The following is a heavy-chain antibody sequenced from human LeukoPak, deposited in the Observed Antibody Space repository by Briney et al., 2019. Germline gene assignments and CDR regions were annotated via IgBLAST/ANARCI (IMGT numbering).Heavy chain of an antibody. CDR1: GFTFSSYA. CDR2: ISGSGGST. V-gene: IGHV3-23*01. J-gene: IGHJ1*01. Sequence: GGSLRLSCAASGFTFSSYAMSWVRQAPGKGREWVSAISGSGGSTYYADSVKGRFTISRDNSKNTLYLQMNSLRAEDTAVYYCAKSDSSGYAEHWGQGTLVTVSS. CDR3: AKSDSSGYAEH. D-gene: IGHD3-22*01.